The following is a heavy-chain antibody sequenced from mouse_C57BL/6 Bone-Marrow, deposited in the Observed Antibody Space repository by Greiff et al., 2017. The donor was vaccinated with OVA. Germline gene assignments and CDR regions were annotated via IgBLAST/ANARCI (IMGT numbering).Heavy chain of an antibody. D-gene: IGHD2-2*01. CDR1: GYTFTSYG. V-gene: IGHV1-81*01. CDR3: ARCGYDKVDY. Sequence: QVQLKQSGAELARPGASVKLSCKASGYTFTSYGISWVKQRTGQGLEWIGEIYPRSGNTYYNEKFKGKATLTADKSSSTAYMELRSLTSEDSAVYFCARCGYDKVDYWGQGTTLTVSS. J-gene: IGHJ2*01. CDR2: IYPRSGNT.